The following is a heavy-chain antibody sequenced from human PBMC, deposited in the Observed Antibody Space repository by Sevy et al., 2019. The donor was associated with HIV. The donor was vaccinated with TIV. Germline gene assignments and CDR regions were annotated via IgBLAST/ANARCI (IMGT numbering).Heavy chain of an antibody. CDR3: ARAYCSGGSCYSLAY. V-gene: IGHV1-18*01. CDR2: ISAHNGDT. J-gene: IGHJ4*02. CDR1: GYTFTSYR. Sequence: ASVKVSCKTSGYTFTSYRITWVRQAPGQGLEWMGWISAHNGDTNYAQKLQGRVTMISETSTSTAYMVLRRLRSDDTAIYYCARAYCSGGSCYSLAYWGQGTLVTVSS. D-gene: IGHD2-15*01.